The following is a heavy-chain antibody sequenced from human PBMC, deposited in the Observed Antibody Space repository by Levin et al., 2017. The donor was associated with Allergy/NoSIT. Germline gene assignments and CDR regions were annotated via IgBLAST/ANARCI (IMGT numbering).Heavy chain of an antibody. CDR1: GFTFSSYG. CDR2: ISYDGSNK. D-gene: IGHD6-19*01. Sequence: GESLKISCAASGFTFSSYGMHWVRQAPGKGLEWVAVISYDGSNKYYADSVKGRFTISRDNSKNTLYLQMNSLRAEDTAVYYCAKVRKGIAVAGTWTEFDYWGQGTLVTVSS. J-gene: IGHJ4*02. CDR3: AKVRKGIAVAGTWTEFDY. V-gene: IGHV3-30*18.